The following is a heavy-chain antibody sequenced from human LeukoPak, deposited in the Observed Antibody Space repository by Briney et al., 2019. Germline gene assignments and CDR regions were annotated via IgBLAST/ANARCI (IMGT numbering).Heavy chain of an antibody. D-gene: IGHD3-3*01. CDR1: SGSISSYY. J-gene: IGHJ4*02. Sequence: SETLSLTCTVWSGSISSYYWSWIRQPPGKGLEWSGYIYYSGSTNYNPSLKSRVTISVDTSKNQFSLKLSSVTAADTAVYYCARDGEGYFDYWGQGILVTVSS. CDR2: IYYSGST. CDR3: ARDGEGYFDY. V-gene: IGHV4-59*01.